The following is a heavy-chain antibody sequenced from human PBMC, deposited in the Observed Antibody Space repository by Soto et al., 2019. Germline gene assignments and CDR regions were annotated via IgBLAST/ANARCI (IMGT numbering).Heavy chain of an antibody. V-gene: IGHV1-18*01. CDR3: ARDHPLGAGGENFDY. Sequence: EASVKVSCKASGYTFTSYGISWVRQAPGQGLEWMGWISAYNGNTNYAQKLQGRVTMTTDTSTSTAYMELRSLRSDDTAVYYCARDHPLGAGGENFDYWGQGTLVTVSS. J-gene: IGHJ4*02. CDR1: GYTFTSYG. D-gene: IGHD2-15*01. CDR2: ISAYNGNT.